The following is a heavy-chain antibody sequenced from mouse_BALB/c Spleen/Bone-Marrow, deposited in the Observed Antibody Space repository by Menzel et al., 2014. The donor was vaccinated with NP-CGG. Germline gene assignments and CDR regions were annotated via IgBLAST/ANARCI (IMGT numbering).Heavy chain of an antibody. J-gene: IGHJ4*01. CDR3: ARWDYGDYAMDY. Sequence: EVHLVESGPGLVKPSQSLSPTCTVTGYSITSDYAWNWIRQFQGNKLEWMGYISYSSSTNYNPSLKSRISITRDTSKNQFFLHLDSVTAEDTATYYCARWDYGDYAMDYWGHGTSVTVSS. CDR1: GYSITSDYA. D-gene: IGHD1-2*01. V-gene: IGHV3-2*02. CDR2: ISYSSST.